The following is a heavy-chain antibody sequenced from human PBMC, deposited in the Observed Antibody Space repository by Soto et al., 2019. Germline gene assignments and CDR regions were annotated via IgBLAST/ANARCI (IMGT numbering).Heavy chain of an antibody. CDR3: AKTGYDSSGWEHYFDY. J-gene: IGHJ4*02. Sequence: QVQLVESGGGLVKPGGSLRLSCAASGFTFSDYYMSWIRQAPGKGLEWVSYISSSGSTIYDADSVKGRFTLSRDYAKISLYLQMNSLRAEDTAVYYCAKTGYDSSGWEHYFDYWVQGTLVTVSS. V-gene: IGHV3-11*01. D-gene: IGHD3-22*01. CDR1: GFTFSDYY. CDR2: ISSSGSTI.